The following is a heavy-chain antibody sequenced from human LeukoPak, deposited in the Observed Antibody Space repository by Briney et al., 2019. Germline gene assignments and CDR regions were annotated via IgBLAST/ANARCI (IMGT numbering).Heavy chain of an antibody. D-gene: IGHD2-2*02. Sequence: SETLSLTCTVSGGSISSSSYYWGWIRQPPGKGLEWIGSIYYSGSTNYNPSLKSRVTISVDTSKNQFSLKLSSVTAADTAVYYCARDELVPAAIPYYYGMDVWGQGTTVTVSS. J-gene: IGHJ6*02. CDR1: GGSISSSSYY. CDR3: ARDELVPAAIPYYYGMDV. CDR2: IYYSGST. V-gene: IGHV4-39*07.